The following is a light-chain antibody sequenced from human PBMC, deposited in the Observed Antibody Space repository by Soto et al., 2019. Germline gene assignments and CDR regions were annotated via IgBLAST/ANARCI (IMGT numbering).Light chain of an antibody. Sequence: QSVLTQPASVSGSPGQSITISCTGTSSDVGGYTYVSWYQQHPGKAPKLMIYDVSHRPSGVSNRFSGSKSGNTASLTISGLQTEDEADYYCSSYTSRSTLVFGGGTKLPVL. CDR3: SSYTSRSTLV. CDR1: SSDVGGYTY. V-gene: IGLV2-14*01. J-gene: IGLJ2*01. CDR2: DVS.